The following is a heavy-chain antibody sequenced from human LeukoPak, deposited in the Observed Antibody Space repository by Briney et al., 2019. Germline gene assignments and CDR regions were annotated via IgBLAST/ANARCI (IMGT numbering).Heavy chain of an antibody. CDR1: GFTFSSYW. CDR2: IKQDGSEK. J-gene: IGHJ5*01. D-gene: IGHD3-10*01. CDR3: ARGITMVRGVIIWFDY. V-gene: IGHV3-7*01. Sequence: GGSLRLSCAASGFTFSSYWMSWVRQAPGKGLEWVANIKQDGSEKYYVDSVKGRFTISSDNDKNSLYLQMNSLRAEDTAVYYCARGITMVRGVIIWFDYWGQGTLVTVSS.